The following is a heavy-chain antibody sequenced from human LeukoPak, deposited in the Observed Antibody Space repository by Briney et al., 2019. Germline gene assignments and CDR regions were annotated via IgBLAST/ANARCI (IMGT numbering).Heavy chain of an antibody. CDR1: GFTFSSYA. D-gene: IGHD3-9*01. J-gene: IGHJ4*02. CDR3: ARDPSGYSANFDY. V-gene: IGHV3-30-3*01. CDR2: ISYDGSNK. Sequence: GGSLRLSCAPSGFTFSSYAMHWVRQAPGKGLEWVAVISYDGSNKYYADSVKGRFTISRDNSKNTLYLQMNSLRAEDTAVYYCARDPSGYSANFDYWGQGTLVTVSS.